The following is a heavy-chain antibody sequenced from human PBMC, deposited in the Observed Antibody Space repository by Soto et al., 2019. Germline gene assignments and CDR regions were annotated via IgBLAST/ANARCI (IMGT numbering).Heavy chain of an antibody. CDR1: GGSFSGYY. D-gene: IGHD6-13*01. CDR3: ARGLIGSRVYYFDY. V-gene: IGHV4-34*01. CDR2: INHSGST. J-gene: IGHJ4*02. Sequence: PSETLSLTCAVYGGSFSGYYWSWIRQPPWKGLEWIGEINHSGSTNYNPSLKSRVTISVDTSKNQFSLKLSSVTAADTAVYYCARGLIGSRVYYFDYWGQGTLVTVSS.